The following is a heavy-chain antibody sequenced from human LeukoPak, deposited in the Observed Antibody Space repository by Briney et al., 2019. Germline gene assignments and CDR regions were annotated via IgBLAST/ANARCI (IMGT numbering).Heavy chain of an antibody. CDR3: AKEICPRSYSSRCPDY. J-gene: IGHJ4*02. CDR2: INSGGGNT. CDR1: GFTFDDYA. Sequence: PGGSLRLSCAASGFTFDDYAMHWVRQAPGKGLEWVSHINSGGGNTYYADSVKGRFTISRDNSKNSLYLQMNSLRTKDADLYYCAKEICPRSYSSRCPDYWGQGTLVTVSS. V-gene: IGHV3-43*02. D-gene: IGHD6-13*01.